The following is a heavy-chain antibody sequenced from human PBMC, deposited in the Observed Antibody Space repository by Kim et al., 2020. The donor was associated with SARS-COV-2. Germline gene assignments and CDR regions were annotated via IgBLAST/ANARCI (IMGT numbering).Heavy chain of an antibody. CDR3: AREKFIGSFDY. D-gene: IGHD2-15*01. V-gene: IGHV4-59*01. CDR2: IYYSGDT. Sequence: SETLSLTCTVSGDYINDYYWNWIRRPPGRGLEWIGYIYYSGDTKYNPSLESRVTISVDRSQHQFSLRLTSVTDADTAVYYCAREKFIGSFDYWGQGSL. J-gene: IGHJ4*02. CDR1: GDYINDYY.